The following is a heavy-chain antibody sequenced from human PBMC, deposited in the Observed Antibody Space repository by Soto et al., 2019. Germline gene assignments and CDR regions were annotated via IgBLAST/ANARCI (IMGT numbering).Heavy chain of an antibody. D-gene: IGHD6-19*01. CDR1: GFTFSDYY. J-gene: IGHJ5*02. Sequence: PGGSLRLSCTASGFTFSDYYMSWIRRAPGKGLEWVSFISSGSGYTDYADSVKGRFTISRDNAKNSLYLQMNSLGADDTGIYFCARAAVVAVAGTSHSWFDPWGQGTLVTVSS. CDR2: ISSGSGYT. CDR3: ARAAVVAVAGTSHSWFDP. V-gene: IGHV3-11*06.